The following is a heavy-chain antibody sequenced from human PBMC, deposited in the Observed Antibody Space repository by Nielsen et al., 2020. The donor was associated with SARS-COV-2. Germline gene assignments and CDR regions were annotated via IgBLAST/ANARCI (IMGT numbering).Heavy chain of an antibody. Sequence: GESLKISCAASGFTFSSYGMHWVRQAPGKGLEWVAVIWYDGSNKYYADSVKGRFTISRDNSKNTLYLQMNSLRAEDTAVYYCARDIFGVVYGMDVWGQGTTVTVPS. CDR1: GFTFSSYG. V-gene: IGHV3-33*01. J-gene: IGHJ6*02. CDR2: IWYDGSNK. D-gene: IGHD3-3*02. CDR3: ARDIFGVVYGMDV.